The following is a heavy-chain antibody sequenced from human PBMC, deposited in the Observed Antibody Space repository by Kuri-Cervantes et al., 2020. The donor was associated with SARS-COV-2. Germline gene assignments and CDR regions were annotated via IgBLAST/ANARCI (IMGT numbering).Heavy chain of an antibody. V-gene: IGHV3-11*06. CDR1: GFTFSDYY. CDR2: ISSSSSYT. Sequence: LSLTCAASGFTFSDYYMSWIRQAPGKGLEWVPYISSSSSYTNYADSVKGRFTISRDNAKNSLYLQMNSLRAEDTAVYYCARGSLWRGGYNSHYYYGMDVWGQGTTVTVSS. J-gene: IGHJ6*02. D-gene: IGHD5-24*01. CDR3: ARGSLWRGGYNSHYYYGMDV.